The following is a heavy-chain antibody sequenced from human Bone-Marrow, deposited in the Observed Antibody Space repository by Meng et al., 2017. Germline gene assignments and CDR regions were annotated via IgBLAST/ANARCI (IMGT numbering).Heavy chain of an antibody. D-gene: IGHD3-22*01. CDR1: GYSISSGYY. J-gene: IGHJ4*02. Sequence: SETLSLTCTVSGYSISSGYYWGWIRQPPGKGLEWIGSIYHSGSTYYNPSLKSRVTISVDTSKNQFSLKLSSVTAADTAVYYCARGRMIVVVTGHKDFDYWGQGTLVTVSS. CDR2: IYHSGST. V-gene: IGHV4-38-2*02. CDR3: ARGRMIVVVTGHKDFDY.